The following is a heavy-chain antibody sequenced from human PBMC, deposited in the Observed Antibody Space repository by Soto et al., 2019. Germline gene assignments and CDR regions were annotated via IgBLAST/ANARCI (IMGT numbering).Heavy chain of an antibody. CDR3: ARGLATLPVFAFDI. CDR1: GFSLITSGVG. D-gene: IGHD6-6*01. V-gene: IGHV2-5*01. J-gene: IGHJ3*02. CDR2: IYWSGDE. Sequence: SGPTLVNPTQTLTLTCSFSGFSLITSGVGVGWIRQSPGKALEWLALIYWSGDEHYRPSLKSRLSVTKDTSKNHVVLIMTDMDPVDTATYYCARGLATLPVFAFDIWGQGTMVTVS.